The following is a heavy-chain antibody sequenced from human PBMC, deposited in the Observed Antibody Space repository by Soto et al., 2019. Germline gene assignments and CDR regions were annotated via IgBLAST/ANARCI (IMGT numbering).Heavy chain of an antibody. CDR1: GFTFSSYG. J-gene: IGHJ6*02. Sequence: QVQLVESGGGVVQPGRSLRLSCAASGFTFSSYGMHWVRQAPGKGLEWVAVISYDGRNKYYADAVKGRFTISRDNSKKTLYLQMSSLRAEDTAVYYCVKDGSSGWPYFYDMDVWGQGTTVTVSS. D-gene: IGHD6-19*01. CDR2: ISYDGRNK. V-gene: IGHV3-30*18. CDR3: VKDGSSGWPYFYDMDV.